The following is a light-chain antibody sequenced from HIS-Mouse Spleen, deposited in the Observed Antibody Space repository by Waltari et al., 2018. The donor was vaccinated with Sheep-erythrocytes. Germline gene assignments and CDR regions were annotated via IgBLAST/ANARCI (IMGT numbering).Light chain of an antibody. CDR3: QAWDSSIVV. CDR1: KLGDKY. CDR2: QDT. J-gene: IGLJ2*01. V-gene: IGLV3-1*01. Sequence: SSELTQPPSVSVSPGQTASITCSGDKLGDKYACCYQQKPGQSPVLVIYQDTKRPSVIPERFSGSNSGNTATLTISGTQAMDEADYYCQAWDSSIVVFGGGTKLTVL.